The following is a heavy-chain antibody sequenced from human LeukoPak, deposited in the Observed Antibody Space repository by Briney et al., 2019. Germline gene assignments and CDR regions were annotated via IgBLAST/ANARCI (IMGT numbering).Heavy chain of an antibody. D-gene: IGHD3-22*01. CDR3: ARVGRAGYYDSSGYYYSRGVEFDL. J-gene: IGHJ2*01. V-gene: IGHV4-31*03. CDR1: GGSISSGGYY. Sequence: PSQTLSLTCTVSGGSISSGGYYWSWIRQHPGKGLEWIGYIYYSGSTYYNPSLKSRVIMSVDTSKNQFSLRLSSVTAADTAVYYCARVGRAGYYDSSGYYYSRGVEFDLWGRGTLVTVSS. CDR2: IYYSGST.